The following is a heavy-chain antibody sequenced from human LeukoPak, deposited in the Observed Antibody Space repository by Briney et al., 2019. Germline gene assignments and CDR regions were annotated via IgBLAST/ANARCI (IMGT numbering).Heavy chain of an antibody. J-gene: IGHJ5*02. CDR2: TRNKANSYTT. D-gene: IGHD3-10*01. V-gene: IGHV3-72*01. Sequence: GGSLRLSCAASGFTFSDHYMDWVRQAPGKGLEWVGRTRNKANSYTTEYAASVKGRFTISRDDSKNSLYPQMNSLKIEDTAVYYCASLYGSGKRWVDPWGQGTLVTVSS. CDR3: ASLYGSGKRWVDP. CDR1: GFTFSDHY.